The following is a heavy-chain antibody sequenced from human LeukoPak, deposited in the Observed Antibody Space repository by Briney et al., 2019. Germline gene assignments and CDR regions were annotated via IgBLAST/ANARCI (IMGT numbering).Heavy chain of an antibody. CDR2: ISSSSSYI. CDR3: ARGTVRGVILYYYYMDV. V-gene: IGHV3-21*04. CDR1: GFTFSSYS. J-gene: IGHJ6*03. D-gene: IGHD3-10*01. Sequence: GGSLRLSCAASGFTFSSYSMNWVRQAPGKGLEWVSSISSSSSYIYYADSVKGRFTISRDNAKNSLYLQMNSLRAEDTAVYYCARGTVRGVILYYYYMDVWGKGTTVTISS.